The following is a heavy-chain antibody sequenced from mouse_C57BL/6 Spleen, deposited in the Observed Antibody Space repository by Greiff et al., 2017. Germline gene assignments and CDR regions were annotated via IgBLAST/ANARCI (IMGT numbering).Heavy chain of an antibody. Sequence: QVQLKESGAELVRPGTSVKVSCKASGYAFTNYLIEWVKQRPGQGLEWIGVSNPGSGGTNYNEKFKGKATLTADKSSSTAYMQLSSLTSEDSAVYFCARDYYGSSYDWFAYWGQGTLVTVSA. D-gene: IGHD1-1*01. J-gene: IGHJ3*01. CDR1: GYAFTNYL. CDR3: ARDYYGSSYDWFAY. CDR2: SNPGSGGT. V-gene: IGHV1-54*01.